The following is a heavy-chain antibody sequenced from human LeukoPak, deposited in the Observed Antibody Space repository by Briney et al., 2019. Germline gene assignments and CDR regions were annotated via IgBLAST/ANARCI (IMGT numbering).Heavy chain of an antibody. CDR1: GGSFSSYP. CDR2: INDGGGT. V-gene: IGHV4-34*01. Sequence: PSETLSLTCAVYGGSFSSYPWSWIRPPPGKGLEWIGEINDGGGTNYNLSLKSRVTISADTSSNQFSLRLSSVTAADTALYYCARGGRGVPAARRFKPGNWFDPWGQGTLVPVSS. CDR3: ARGGRGVPAARRFKPGNWFDP. D-gene: IGHD2-2*01. J-gene: IGHJ5*02.